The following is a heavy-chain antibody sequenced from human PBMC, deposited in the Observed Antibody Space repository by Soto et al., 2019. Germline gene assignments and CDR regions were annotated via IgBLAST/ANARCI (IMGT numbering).Heavy chain of an antibody. Sequence: GGSLRLSCAASGFTFSSYGMHWVRQAPGKGLEWVAVIWYDGSNKYYADSVKGRFTISRDNSKNTLYLQMNSLRAEDTAVYYCARDPDYYDSSGYYYPLVSFWGPAFDIWGQGTMVTVSS. V-gene: IGHV3-33*01. CDR3: ARDPDYYDSSGYYYPLVSFWGPAFDI. CDR1: GFTFSSYG. J-gene: IGHJ3*02. CDR2: IWYDGSNK. D-gene: IGHD3-22*01.